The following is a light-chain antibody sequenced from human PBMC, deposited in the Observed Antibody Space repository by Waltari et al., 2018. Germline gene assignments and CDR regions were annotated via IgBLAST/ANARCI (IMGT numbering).Light chain of an antibody. Sequence: QSALTQPRSVSGSPGQSVTISCSGTSSDVGNYNFVSWYQQHPGNAPKLLIYEVVKRPAGVPARLSGSKSGNTASLTISVLHTEDEADYYCCSYAGSYTLVFGGGTQLTVL. CDR3: CSYAGSYTLV. CDR1: SSDVGNYNF. J-gene: IGLJ7*01. V-gene: IGLV2-11*01. CDR2: EVV.